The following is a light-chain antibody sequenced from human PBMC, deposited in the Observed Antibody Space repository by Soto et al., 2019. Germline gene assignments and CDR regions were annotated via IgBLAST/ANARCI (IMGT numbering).Light chain of an antibody. Sequence: EIVLTQSPGTLSLSPGERATLSCRASQSVPSNFLPWYQQKPGQAPILLIYGVSRRATGIPDRFSGSGSGTDFTLTISRLEPEDFAVYYCQQYDSSWTFVQGTKVEIK. CDR1: QSVPSNF. J-gene: IGKJ1*01. CDR2: GVS. CDR3: QQYDSSWT. V-gene: IGKV3-20*01.